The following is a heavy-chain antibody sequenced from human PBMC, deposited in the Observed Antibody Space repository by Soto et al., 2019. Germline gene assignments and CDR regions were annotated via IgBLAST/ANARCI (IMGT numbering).Heavy chain of an antibody. CDR1: GYTFTSYY. CDR3: ARDDCSSTSCYPYYYMDV. CDR2: INPSGGST. D-gene: IGHD2-2*01. V-gene: IGHV1-46*03. J-gene: IGHJ6*03. Sequence: QVQLVQSGAEVKKPGASVKVSCKASGYTFTSYYMHWVRQAPGQGLEWMGIINPSGGSTSYAQKFQGRVTMTRDTSTSTVYMELSSLRSEDTAVYYCARDDCSSTSCYPYYYMDVWGIGTTVTVSS.